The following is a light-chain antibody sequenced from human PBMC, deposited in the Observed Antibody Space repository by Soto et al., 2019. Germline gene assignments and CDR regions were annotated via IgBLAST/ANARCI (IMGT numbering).Light chain of an antibody. V-gene: IGKV3-15*01. J-gene: IGKJ1*01. CDR2: GAS. CDR1: QSVSSN. CDR3: QQYNNWPGT. Sequence: EIVMTQSPATLSVSPGERATLSCRASQSVSSNLAWYQQKPGQAPRLLIYGASTRATGIRARFSGGGSGTEFTLTISSLQSEDFAVYYCQQYNNWPGTFGQGTKVEIK.